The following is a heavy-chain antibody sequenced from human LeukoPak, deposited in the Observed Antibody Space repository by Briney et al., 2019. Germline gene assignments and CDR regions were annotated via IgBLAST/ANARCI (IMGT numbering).Heavy chain of an antibody. Sequence: SGPTLVNPTQTLTLTCTFSGFSLSTSGVGVGWIRQPPGKALEWLALIYWNDDKRYSPSLKSRLTITKDTSKNQVVLTMTNMVPVDTATYYCARSSYWYFDLWGRGTLVTVSS. CDR2: IYWNDDK. CDR1: GFSLSTSGVG. V-gene: IGHV2-5*01. J-gene: IGHJ2*01. CDR3: ARSSYWYFDL.